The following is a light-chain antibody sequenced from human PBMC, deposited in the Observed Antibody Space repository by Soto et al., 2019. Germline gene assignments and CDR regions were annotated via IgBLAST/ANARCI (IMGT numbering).Light chain of an antibody. V-gene: IGLV2-14*01. CDR2: DVS. CDR3: SSYTSSSTLDV. CDR1: SSDVGGYNY. J-gene: IGLJ1*01. Sequence: QSALTKPASVSGSPGQSITISCTGTSSDVGGYNYVSWYQQHPGKAPKLMIYDVSNRPSGVSDRFSGSKSGNTASLTISGLQAEDEADYYCSSYTSSSTLDVFGTGTKATVL.